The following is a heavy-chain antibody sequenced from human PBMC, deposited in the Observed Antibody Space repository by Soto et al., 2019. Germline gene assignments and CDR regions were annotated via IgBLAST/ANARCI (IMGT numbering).Heavy chain of an antibody. V-gene: IGHV5-10-1*01. CDR1: GYTFTTYW. J-gene: IGHJ5*01. CDR2: IDPGNSYT. D-gene: IGHD6-13*01. Sequence: GESLKISCKGSGYTFTTYWITWVRQTPGKGLEWMGRIDPGNSYTSYNPSFQGHVTLSADMSISTAYLQWSGLKASDTAVYYCARDERIAAVDGKANWFDSWGQGTLVTVSS. CDR3: ARDERIAAVDGKANWFDS.